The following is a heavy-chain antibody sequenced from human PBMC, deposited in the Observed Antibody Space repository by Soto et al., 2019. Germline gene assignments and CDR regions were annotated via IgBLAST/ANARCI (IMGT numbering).Heavy chain of an antibody. V-gene: IGHV4-30-2*01. D-gene: IGHD3-22*01. J-gene: IGHJ6*02. CDR2: IYHSGST. CDR1: GGSISSGGYS. Sequence: SETLSLTCAVSGGSISSGGYSWIWIRQPPGKGLEWIGYIYHSGSTYYNPSLKSRVTISVDRSKNQFSLKLSSVTAADTAVYYCARGVHYYDSSGYLTVWGQGTTVTVSS. CDR3: ARGVHYYDSSGYLTV.